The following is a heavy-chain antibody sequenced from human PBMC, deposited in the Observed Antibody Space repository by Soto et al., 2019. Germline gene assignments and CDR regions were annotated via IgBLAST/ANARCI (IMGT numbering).Heavy chain of an antibody. J-gene: IGHJ6*02. Sequence: VRFLRLRWAASGVTFSSYGMRRVRQAPGKGLEWVAVIWYDGSNKYYADSVKGRFTISRDNSKNTLYLQMNSLRAEDTAVYYFARVRSSSSQSFHYGMDVWGQGTTVPVSS. V-gene: IGHV3-33*01. CDR3: ARVRSSSSQSFHYGMDV. D-gene: IGHD6-6*01. CDR2: IWYDGSNK. CDR1: GVTFSSYG.